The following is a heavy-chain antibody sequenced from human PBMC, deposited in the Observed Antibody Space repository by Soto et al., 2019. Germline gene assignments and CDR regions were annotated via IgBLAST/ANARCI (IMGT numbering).Heavy chain of an antibody. CDR3: TRDASRDSSARGWFDP. CDR1: GFTFRSFT. J-gene: IGHJ5*02. Sequence: GWSLRLSCAASGFTFRSFTMNWVRQAPGKGLEWVSTISSNSAYIYYTDALRGRFTISRDNAKNSLHLQMNSLRAEDTAVYYCTRDASRDSSARGWFDPWGPGTLVTVSS. V-gene: IGHV3-21*01. CDR2: ISSNSAYI. D-gene: IGHD6-13*01.